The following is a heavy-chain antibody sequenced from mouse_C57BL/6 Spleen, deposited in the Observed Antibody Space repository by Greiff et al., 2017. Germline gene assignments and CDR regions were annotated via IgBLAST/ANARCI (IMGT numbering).Heavy chain of an antibody. D-gene: IGHD1-1*01. CDR2: INPSTGGT. Sequence: LKESGPELVKPGASVKISCKASGYSFTGYYMDWVKQSPEKSLEWIGEINPSTGGTTYNQKFKAKATLTVDKSSSTDYMQLKSMTSEDSADYYCGRRDGSNSFAYWGQGTLVTVSA. V-gene: IGHV1-42*01. J-gene: IGHJ3*01. CDR3: GRRDGSNSFAY. CDR1: GYSFTGYY.